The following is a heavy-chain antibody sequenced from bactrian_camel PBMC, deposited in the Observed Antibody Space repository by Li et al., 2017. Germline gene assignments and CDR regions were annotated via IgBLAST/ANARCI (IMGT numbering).Heavy chain of an antibody. V-gene: IGHV3S40*01. Sequence: DVQLVESGGGSVQAGGSLRLSCAASGYTYTSDCMGWFRQAPGKEREGDAAIMLLGGTTYYTDSVKGRFTISRDNAKNMVYLHMTSLKPEDTGVYYCVRDYKSGDYRDDFGYWGQGTQVTVS. CDR1: GYTYTSDC. D-gene: IGHD4*01. CDR2: IMLLGGTT. CDR3: VRDYKSGDYRDDFGY. J-gene: IGHJ6*01.